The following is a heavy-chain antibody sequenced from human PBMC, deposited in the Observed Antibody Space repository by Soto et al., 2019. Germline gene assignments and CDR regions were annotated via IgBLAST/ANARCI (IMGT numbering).Heavy chain of an antibody. CDR2: ICTSGST. D-gene: IGHD6-19*01. CDR1: GCSISSYY. V-gene: IGHV4-4*07. CDR3: AREAIAVAGPVWFDH. J-gene: IGHJ5*02. Sequence: XESLSLTCTVAGCSISSYYWSWIRQPAGKGLEWIGRICTSGSTNYNPSLKSRVTMSVDTSKNQFSLKLSSVTAADTAVYYCAREAIAVAGPVWFDHWGQGTLVTVSS.